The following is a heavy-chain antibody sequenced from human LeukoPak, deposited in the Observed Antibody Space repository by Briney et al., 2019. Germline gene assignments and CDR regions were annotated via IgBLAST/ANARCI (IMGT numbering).Heavy chain of an antibody. J-gene: IGHJ4*02. CDR1: GFTFSSYA. D-gene: IGHD5-18*01. CDR2: ISYDGSNK. CDR3: AKDRYSYGYLYFDY. V-gene: IGHV3-30*04. Sequence: GGSLRLSCAASGFTFSSYAMHWVRQAPGKGLEWVAVISYDGSNKYYADSVKGRFTISRDNSKNTLYLQMNSLRAEDTAVYYCAKDRYSYGYLYFDYWGQGTLVTVSS.